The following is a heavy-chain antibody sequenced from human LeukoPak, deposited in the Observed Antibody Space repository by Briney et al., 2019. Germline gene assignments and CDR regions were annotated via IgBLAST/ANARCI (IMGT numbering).Heavy chain of an antibody. CDR2: MNPNSGNT. V-gene: IGHV1-8*01. J-gene: IGHJ4*02. CDR1: GYTFVSYD. CDR3: ARGSRDY. Sequence: ASVSVSCKASGYTFVSYDINWVRQAPGQGLEWMGWMNPNSGNTGYVQKFQGRVTMTRNTSITTVYMELSSLRSEDTAVYYCARGSRDYWGQGTLVTVSS.